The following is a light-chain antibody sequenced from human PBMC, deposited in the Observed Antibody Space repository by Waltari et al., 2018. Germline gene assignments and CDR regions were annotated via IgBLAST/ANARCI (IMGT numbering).Light chain of an antibody. J-gene: IGLJ3*02. CDR1: TNDLGSYNY. V-gene: IGLV2-11*01. CDR2: DVT. CDR3: CSYAGSYTWV. Sequence: SALTQPRSVSGSPGPSVTIPCTGPTNDLGSYNYVSWYQQHPGKAPKLIILDVTKRPSGVPDRLSGSKSGNTASLTISGLRAEDEAEYYCCSYAGSYTWVFGGGTKLTVV.